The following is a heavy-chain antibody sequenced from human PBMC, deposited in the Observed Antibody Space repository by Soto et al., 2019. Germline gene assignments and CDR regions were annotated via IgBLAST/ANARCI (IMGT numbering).Heavy chain of an antibody. CDR1: GFSLSTSGVG. Sequence: QITLKESGPTLVKPTQTLTLTCTFSGFSLSTSGVGVGWIRQPPGKALEWLALIYWNDDKRYSPSLKSRLTITKDTSKNQVVIKMTNMDPVDTATYYCAHSASTYYYDSSFDYWGQGTLVTVSS. D-gene: IGHD3-22*01. V-gene: IGHV2-5*01. J-gene: IGHJ4*02. CDR3: AHSASTYYYDSSFDY. CDR2: IYWNDDK.